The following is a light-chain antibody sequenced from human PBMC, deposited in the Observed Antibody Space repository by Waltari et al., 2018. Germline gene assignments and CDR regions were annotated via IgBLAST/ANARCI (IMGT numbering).Light chain of an antibody. Sequence: IQMTQSPCTLSASVGDRVTITCRTSETISSWLAWYQQRPGKAPNLLIYKASRLGSGVPSRFSGSGSGTEFTLTISSLQPEDFATYYCQQFNTYPWTFGQGTKVDI. J-gene: IGKJ1*01. CDR2: KAS. CDR3: QQFNTYPWT. V-gene: IGKV1-5*03. CDR1: ETISSW.